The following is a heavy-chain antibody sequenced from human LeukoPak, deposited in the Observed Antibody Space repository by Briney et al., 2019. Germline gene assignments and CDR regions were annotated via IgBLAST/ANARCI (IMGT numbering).Heavy chain of an antibody. J-gene: IGHJ4*02. CDR1: GFTVNDDY. CDR3: ARETHSGTRCYVNCDD. Sequence: GGSLRLSCAVSGFTVNDDYVSWVRQAPGKGLEWLSVIHAGGNTYYADSVKGRFTISRDSPKNTVFLQMNSLRDEDTAVYYCARETHSGTRCYVNCDDWGQGTLVTVSS. D-gene: IGHD2-2*01. CDR2: IHAGGNT. V-gene: IGHV3-66*01.